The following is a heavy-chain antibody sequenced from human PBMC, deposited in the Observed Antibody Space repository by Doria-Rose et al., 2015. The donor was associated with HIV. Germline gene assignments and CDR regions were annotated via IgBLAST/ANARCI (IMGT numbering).Heavy chain of an antibody. J-gene: IGHJ4*02. CDR2: TFSDDER. V-gene: IGHV2-26*01. D-gene: IGHD6-13*01. Sequence: QVTLKESGPVLVKPTETLTLTCTVSGVSLSSPGMGVSWIRHPPGKALEWLANTFSDDERSYKTSLKSRLTISRGTSKSQAVLTMTDMDPVDTATYYCARIKSSRWYHKYYFDFWGQGTLVIVSA. CDR3: ARIKSSRWYHKYYFDF. CDR1: GVSLSSPGMG.